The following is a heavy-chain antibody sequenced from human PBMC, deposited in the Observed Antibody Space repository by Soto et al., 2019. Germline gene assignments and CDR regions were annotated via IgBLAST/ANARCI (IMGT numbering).Heavy chain of an antibody. CDR2: IWYDGSNK. CDR3: ARDWSKEYSMDV. CDR1: GFTFSSYG. Sequence: QVQLVESGGGVVQPGRSLRLSCAASGFTFSSYGMHWVRQAPGKGLEWVAVIWYDGSNKYYADSVKGRFTISRDNSKNTLYLQMNSLRAEDTAVYYCARDWSKEYSMDVWGQGTTVTVSS. J-gene: IGHJ6*02. V-gene: IGHV3-33*01.